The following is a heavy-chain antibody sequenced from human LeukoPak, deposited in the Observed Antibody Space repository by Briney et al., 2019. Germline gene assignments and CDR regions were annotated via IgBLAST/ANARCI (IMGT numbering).Heavy chain of an antibody. Sequence: PGGSLRLSCAASGFTFSSYAMSWVRQAPGKGLEWVSYISSSSSYTNYADSVKGRFTISRDNAKNSLYLQMNSLRAEDTAVYYCACLPSVPKSGYYGMDVWGQGTTVTVSS. J-gene: IGHJ6*02. D-gene: IGHD3-10*01. CDR3: ACLPSVPKSGYYGMDV. CDR1: GFTFSSYA. CDR2: ISSSSSYT. V-gene: IGHV3-11*03.